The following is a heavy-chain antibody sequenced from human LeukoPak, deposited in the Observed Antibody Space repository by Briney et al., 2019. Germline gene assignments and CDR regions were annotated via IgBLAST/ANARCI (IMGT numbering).Heavy chain of an antibody. CDR1: GYTFTSYG. CDR3: ARFMAAAGTYYYYMDV. CDR2: ISAYNGNT. V-gene: IGHV1-18*01. D-gene: IGHD6-13*01. Sequence: ASVKVSCKASGYTFTSYGISWVRQAPGQGLEWMGWISAYNGNTNYAQKFQGRVTMTTDTSTSTAYMELRSLRSDDTAVYYCARFMAAAGTYYYYMDVWGKGTTVTVSS. J-gene: IGHJ6*03.